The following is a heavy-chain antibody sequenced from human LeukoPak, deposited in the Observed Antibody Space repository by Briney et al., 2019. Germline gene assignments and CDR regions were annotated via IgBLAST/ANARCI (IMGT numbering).Heavy chain of an antibody. J-gene: IGHJ3*02. CDR2: ISGSGGST. D-gene: IGHD3-22*01. CDR3: ARDLLDYYDSSGYPRGAFDI. Sequence: GGSLRLSCAASGFTFSSYAINWVRQAPGKGLEWVSAISGSGGSTYYADSVKGRFTISRDNSKNTLYLQMNSLRAEDTAVYYCARDLLDYYDSSGYPRGAFDIWGQGTMVTVSS. CDR1: GFTFSSYA. V-gene: IGHV3-23*01.